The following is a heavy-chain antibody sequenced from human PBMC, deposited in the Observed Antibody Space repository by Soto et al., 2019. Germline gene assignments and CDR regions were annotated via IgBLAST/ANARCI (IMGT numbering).Heavy chain of an antibody. Sequence: EVQLLESGGGLVQPGGSLRLSCAASGFTFSSYAMSWVHQAPGKGLEWVSAISGSGGSTYYAGSVKGRFTISRDNSKNTLYLQMNSLRAEDTAVYYCSKDTGPHQPNWFDPWGQVTLVTVS. J-gene: IGHJ5*02. CDR3: SKDTGPHQPNWFDP. D-gene: IGHD4-4*01. CDR1: GFTFSSYA. CDR2: ISGSGGST. V-gene: IGHV3-23*01.